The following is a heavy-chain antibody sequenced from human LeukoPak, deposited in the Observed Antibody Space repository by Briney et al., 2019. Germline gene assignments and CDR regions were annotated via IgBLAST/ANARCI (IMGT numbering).Heavy chain of an antibody. V-gene: IGHV4-39*07. J-gene: IGHJ4*02. CDR1: GGSISSSSYY. CDR3: ARDGSYSSSWYGPDDY. D-gene: IGHD6-13*01. Sequence: SETLSLTCTVFGGSISSSSYYWGWIRQPPGKGLEWIGSIYYSGSTYYNPSLKSRVTISVDTSKNQFSLKLSSVTAADTAVYYCARDGSYSSSWYGPDDYWGQGTLVTVSS. CDR2: IYYSGST.